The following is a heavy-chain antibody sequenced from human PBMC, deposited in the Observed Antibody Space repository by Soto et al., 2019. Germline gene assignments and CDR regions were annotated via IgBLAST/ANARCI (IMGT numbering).Heavy chain of an antibody. J-gene: IGHJ3*02. V-gene: IGHV3-33*01. CDR2: IWYDGSNK. Sequence: GGSLRLSCAASGFTFSSYGMHWVRQAPGKGLEWVAVIWYDGSNKYYADSVKGRFTISRDNSKNQFSLKLSSVTAADTAVYYCAGEDSWNHLFDIWGQGTMVTVSS. CDR3: AGEDSWNHLFDI. CDR1: GFTFSSYG. D-gene: IGHD1-26*01.